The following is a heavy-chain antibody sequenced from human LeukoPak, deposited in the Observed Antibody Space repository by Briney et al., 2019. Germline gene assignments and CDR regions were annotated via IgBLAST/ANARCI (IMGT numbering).Heavy chain of an antibody. D-gene: IGHD5-18*01. CDR3: ARSRRGYSYGYSDY. Sequence: GGSLRLSCAASGFTSSSYALNWIRQAPGKGLEWVATVSGSGDRMYHADSVKGRFTISRDNSKNTIYLQMNSLRAEDTALYYCARSRRGYSYGYSDYWGQGTLATVSS. V-gene: IGHV3-23*01. J-gene: IGHJ4*02. CDR2: VSGSGDRM. CDR1: GFTSSSYA.